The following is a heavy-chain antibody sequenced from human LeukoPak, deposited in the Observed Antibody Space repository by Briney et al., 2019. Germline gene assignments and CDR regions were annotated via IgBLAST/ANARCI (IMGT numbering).Heavy chain of an antibody. D-gene: IGHD2-2*01. V-gene: IGHV1-46*03. CDR1: GGTFSSYT. Sequence: ASVKVSFKASGGTFSSYTISWVRQAPGQGLEWMGIIKPSGGSTSYAQEFQGRVTMTRDTSTSTVYMELSSLRSEDTAVYYCARLVGDLDAFDIWGQGTMVTVSS. CDR3: ARLVGDLDAFDI. CDR2: IKPSGGST. J-gene: IGHJ3*02.